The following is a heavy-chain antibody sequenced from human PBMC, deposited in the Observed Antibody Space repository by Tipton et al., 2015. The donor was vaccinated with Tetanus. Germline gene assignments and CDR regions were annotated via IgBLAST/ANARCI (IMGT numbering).Heavy chain of an antibody. CDR3: ARVQNLYYYDSSGYLDY. Sequence: TLSLTCTVSGGSISSGGYYWSWIRQHPGKGLEWIGYIYYSGSTYYNPSLKSRVTISVDTSKNQFSLKLSSVTAADTAVYYCARVQNLYYYDSSGYLDYWGQGTLVTVSS. CDR2: IYYSGST. CDR1: GGSISSGGYY. V-gene: IGHV4-31*03. J-gene: IGHJ4*02. D-gene: IGHD3-22*01.